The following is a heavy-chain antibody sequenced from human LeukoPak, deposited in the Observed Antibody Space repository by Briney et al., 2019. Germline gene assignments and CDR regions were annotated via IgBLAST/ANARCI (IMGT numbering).Heavy chain of an antibody. V-gene: IGHV5-51*01. CDR1: GYSFTTYW. D-gene: IGHD3-3*01. CDR2: IYPGGSYA. J-gene: IGHJ5*02. CDR3: ACRKFYDTWSDP. Sequence: GVSLKISCKGFGYSFTTYWIGWVRQMPGKGLEWMGIIYPGGSYALYSPSFQGQVTISADQSTSTAYLQWSSLKASDTAIYYCACRKFYDTWSDPWGQGTLVTVSS.